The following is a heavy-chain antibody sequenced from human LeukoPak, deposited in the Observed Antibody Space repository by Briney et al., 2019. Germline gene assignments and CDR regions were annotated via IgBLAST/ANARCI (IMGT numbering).Heavy chain of an antibody. Sequence: AGGSLRLSCAASGFTSSSYAMHWVRQAPGKGLEWVAVISYDGSNKYYADSVKGRFTISRDNSKNTLYLQMNSLRAEDTAVYYCARGITYYDIYFWGQGTLVTVSS. D-gene: IGHD3-9*01. CDR2: ISYDGSNK. CDR3: ARGITYYDIYF. CDR1: GFTSSSYA. V-gene: IGHV3-30*04. J-gene: IGHJ4*02.